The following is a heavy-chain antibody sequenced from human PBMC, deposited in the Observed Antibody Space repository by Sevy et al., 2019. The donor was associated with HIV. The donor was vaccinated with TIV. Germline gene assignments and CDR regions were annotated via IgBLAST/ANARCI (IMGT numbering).Heavy chain of an antibody. J-gene: IGHJ4*02. CDR3: ARDRGEILSSAFNY. CDR1: GFTFSEYG. Sequence: GGSLRLSCAASGFTFSEYGMHWDRQAPGKGLEWVAVISHDGRNNKYNADSVKGRFTISRDNSKNTLYLQMNSLRAEDTAIYYCARDRGEILSSAFNYWGRGTLVTVSS. D-gene: IGHD3-10*01. CDR2: ISHDGRNNK. V-gene: IGHV3-30*04.